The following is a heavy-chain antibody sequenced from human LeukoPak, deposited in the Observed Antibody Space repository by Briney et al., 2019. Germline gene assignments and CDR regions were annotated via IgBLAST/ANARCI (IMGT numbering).Heavy chain of an antibody. V-gene: IGHV4-59*01. CDR1: GVSISSSY. CDR2: IHQNGNT. CDR3: ARGYYDSSGYSNAFDI. Sequence: SETLSLTCSVSGVSISSSYWSWIRQPPGKRLEWIGFIHQNGNTNYNPSLRSRVTMSVDTSKNQFSLQMRSVTAADTAVYYCARGYYDSSGYSNAFDIWGQGSLVTVSS. D-gene: IGHD3-22*01. J-gene: IGHJ4*02.